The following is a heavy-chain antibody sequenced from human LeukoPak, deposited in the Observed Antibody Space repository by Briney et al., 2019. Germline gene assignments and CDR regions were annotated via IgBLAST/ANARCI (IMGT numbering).Heavy chain of an antibody. D-gene: IGHD2-15*01. CDR1: GGTFSSYA. J-gene: IGHJ4*02. CDR3: ARAGGYCSGGSCYNY. V-gene: IGHV1-69*01. CDR2: IIPIFGTA. Sequence: SSVEVSCKASGGTFSSYAISWVRQAPGQGLEWMGGIIPIFGTANYAQKFQGRVTITADESTSTAYMELSSLRSEDTAVYYCARAGGYCSGGSCYNYWGQGTLVTVSS.